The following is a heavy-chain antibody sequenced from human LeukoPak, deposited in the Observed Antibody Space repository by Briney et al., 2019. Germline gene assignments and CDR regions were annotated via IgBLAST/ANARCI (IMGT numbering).Heavy chain of an antibody. J-gene: IGHJ4*02. CDR2: INHSGST. Sequence: PSETLSLTCAVYGGSCSGYYWSWIRQPPGKGLEWIGEINHSGSTNYNPSLKSRVTISVDTSKNQFSLKLSSVTAADTAVYYCAALYYDFSFWGQGTLVTVSS. CDR1: GGSCSGYY. V-gene: IGHV4-34*01. D-gene: IGHD3-3*01. CDR3: AALYYDFSF.